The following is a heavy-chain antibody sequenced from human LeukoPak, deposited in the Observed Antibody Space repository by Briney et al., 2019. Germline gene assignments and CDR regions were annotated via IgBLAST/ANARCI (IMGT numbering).Heavy chain of an antibody. CDR2: IYPGDSDT. CDR3: ASALGYYYDSSGYKPYYFDY. D-gene: IGHD3-22*01. J-gene: IGHJ4*02. V-gene: IGHV5-51*01. Sequence: GESLKISCKGSGYSFTSCWIGWVRQMPGKGLEWMGIIYPGDSDTRYSPSFQGQVTISADKSISTAYLQWSSLKASDTAMYYCASALGYYYDSSGYKPYYFDYWGQGTLVTVSS. CDR1: GYSFTSCW.